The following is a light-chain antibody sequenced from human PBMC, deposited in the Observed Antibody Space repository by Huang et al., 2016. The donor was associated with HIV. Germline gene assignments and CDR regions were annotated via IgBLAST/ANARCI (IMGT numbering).Light chain of an antibody. J-gene: IGKJ2*01. CDR1: ESSLLN. Sequence: VMTQSPATLSVSPGERATLSCRASESSLLNLAWYQQRPGQPPRLLIYGASVRLPGIPDRFRGSGSGTEFSLTISSLQSEDFAVYYCQQYNKWPPYTYGQGTKLEIK. CDR2: GAS. CDR3: QQYNKWPPYT. V-gene: IGKV3-15*01.